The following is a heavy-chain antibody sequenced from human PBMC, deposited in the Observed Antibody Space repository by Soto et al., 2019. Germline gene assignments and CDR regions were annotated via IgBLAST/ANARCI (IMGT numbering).Heavy chain of an antibody. D-gene: IGHD3-10*01. J-gene: IGHJ4*02. CDR3: ARDLGYGSGSYYDY. Sequence: SVKVSCKASGATFSSYAISWVRQAPGQGLEWMGGIIPIFGTANYAQKFQGRVTITADKSTSTAYMELSSLRSEDTAVYYCARDLGYGSGSYYDYWGQGTLVTVSS. V-gene: IGHV1-69*06. CDR2: IIPIFGTA. CDR1: GATFSSYA.